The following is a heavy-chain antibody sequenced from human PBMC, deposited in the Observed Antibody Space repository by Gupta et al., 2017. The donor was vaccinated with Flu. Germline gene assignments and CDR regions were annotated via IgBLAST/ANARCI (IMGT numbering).Heavy chain of an antibody. V-gene: IGHV3-23*01. Sequence: EVQLLESGGGLVQPGGSLRLSCAASGFTFSSYAMSWVRQAPGKGLEWVSAISGSGGSTYYADSVKGRFTISRDNSKNTLYLQMNSRRAEETAVYYCAKVXGXSTSCQSPRSSSSYYYFDYWGQGTLVTVSS. D-gene: IGHD2-2*01. J-gene: IGHJ4*02. CDR1: GFTFSSYA. CDR2: ISGSGGST. CDR3: AKVXGXSTSCQSPRSSSSYYYFDY.